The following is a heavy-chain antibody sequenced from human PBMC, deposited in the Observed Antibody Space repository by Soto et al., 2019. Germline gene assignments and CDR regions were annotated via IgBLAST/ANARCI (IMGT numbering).Heavy chain of an antibody. CDR3: ARAQYYDFWSGYYKREYDYYYGMDV. D-gene: IGHD3-3*01. CDR1: GGSFSGYY. Sequence: PSETLSLTCAVYGGSFSGYYWSWIRQPPGKGLEWMGEINHSGSTNYNPSLKSRVTISVDTSKNQFSLKLSSVTAADTAVYYCARAQYYDFWSGYYKREYDYYYGMDVWGQGTTVTVSS. V-gene: IGHV4-34*01. J-gene: IGHJ6*02. CDR2: INHSGST.